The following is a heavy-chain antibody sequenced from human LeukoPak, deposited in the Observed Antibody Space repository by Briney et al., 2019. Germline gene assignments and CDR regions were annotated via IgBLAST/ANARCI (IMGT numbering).Heavy chain of an antibody. V-gene: IGHV4-39*01. CDR3: ARVSGFGAFDI. J-gene: IGHJ3*02. CDR2: IYYSGST. D-gene: IGHD3-3*01. Sequence: SETLSLTCTVSGGSISSSSYYWGWIRQPPGKGLEWIGSIYYSGSTYYNPSLKSRVTISVDTSKNQFSLKLSSATAADTAVYYCARVSGFGAFDIWGQGTMVTVSS. CDR1: GGSISSSSYY.